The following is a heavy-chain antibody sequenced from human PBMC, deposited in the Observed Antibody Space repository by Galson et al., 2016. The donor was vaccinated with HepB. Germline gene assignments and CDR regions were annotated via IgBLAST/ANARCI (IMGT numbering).Heavy chain of an antibody. CDR2: IHYSGST. CDR1: GDSISSRGYY. J-gene: IGHJ4*02. CDR3: ARGHWERLNFDY. V-gene: IGHV4-31*03. D-gene: IGHD1-26*01. Sequence: TLSLTCTVSGDSISSRGYYWSWIRQHPGKGLEWIGYIHYSGSTYYSPSLKSRVNVSLDTSKNQFSLKLGSVTAADTAVYFCARGHWERLNFDYWGQGTLITVSS.